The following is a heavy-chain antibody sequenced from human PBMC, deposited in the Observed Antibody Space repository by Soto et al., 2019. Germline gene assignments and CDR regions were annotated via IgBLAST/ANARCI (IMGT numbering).Heavy chain of an antibody. D-gene: IGHD5-18*01. V-gene: IGHV3-23*01. CDR1: GFIFTNYG. CDR2: ISGRTTT. J-gene: IGHJ4*02. CDR3: AKYSGYALDS. Sequence: EVQLLESGGDLVQPGGSLRLSCAASGFIFTNYGMGWVRQAPGKGLEWVSTISGRTTTYYADSVKGRFTISRDNSNNMVYLQMNSLRAEDTAVYCCAKYSGYALDSWGQGTLVTISS.